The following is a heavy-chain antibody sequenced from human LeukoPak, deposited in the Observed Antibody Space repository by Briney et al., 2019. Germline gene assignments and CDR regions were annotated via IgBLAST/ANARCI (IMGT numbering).Heavy chain of an antibody. V-gene: IGHV3-7*03. Sequence: PGGSLRLSCAASGFTFSSYGMHWVRQAPGKGLKWVAHIKGDGSEIYYVDSLKGRFTISRDNARNSLYLQMNSLRAEDTAVYYCARDLWWLQFDYWGQGALVTVSS. J-gene: IGHJ4*02. CDR2: IKGDGSEI. CDR1: GFTFSSYG. D-gene: IGHD5-24*01. CDR3: ARDLWWLQFDY.